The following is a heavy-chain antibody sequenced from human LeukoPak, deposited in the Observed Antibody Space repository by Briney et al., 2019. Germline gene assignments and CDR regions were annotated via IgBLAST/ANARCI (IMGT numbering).Heavy chain of an antibody. J-gene: IGHJ4*02. V-gene: IGHV3-21*01. Sequence: PGGSLRLSCAASGFTFSLYTMNWVRQAPGKGLEWVSSISSSHIYYADSLKGRFTISRDNAKNSLFLQMNSLRGDDTAVYYCVRDSSGSHFDYWGQGTLVTVSS. D-gene: IGHD3-22*01. CDR2: ISSSHI. CDR3: VRDSSGSHFDY. CDR1: GFTFSLYT.